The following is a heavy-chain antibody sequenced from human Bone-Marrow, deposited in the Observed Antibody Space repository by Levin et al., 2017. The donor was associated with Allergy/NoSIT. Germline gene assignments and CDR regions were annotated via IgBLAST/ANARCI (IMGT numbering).Heavy chain of an antibody. CDR1: GFTFSLYV. CDR2: IGGGGSTT. Sequence: PGGSLRLSCAASGFTFSLYVMCWVRQAPGKGLEWVSGIGGGGSTTYYAHSVKGRFTISRDNSKNTLDLQMNSLSAEDTAVYFCARGHRDGDWSLDLWGRGILVAVSS. D-gene: IGHD2-21*02. J-gene: IGHJ2*01. CDR3: ARGHRDGDWSLDL. V-gene: IGHV3-23*01.